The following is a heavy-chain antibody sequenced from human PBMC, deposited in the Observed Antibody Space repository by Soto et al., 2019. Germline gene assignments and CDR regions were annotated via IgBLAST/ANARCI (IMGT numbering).Heavy chain of an antibody. Sequence: ASVKVSCKASGYTFTGYYMHWVRQAPGQGLEWMGWINPNSGGTNYAQKFQGWVTMTRDTSISTAYMELSRLRSDDTAVYYCARGGVLRYFDWLRDPSGDYYYYMDVWGKGTTVTVSS. D-gene: IGHD3-9*01. V-gene: IGHV1-2*04. CDR2: INPNSGGT. CDR3: ARGGVLRYFDWLRDPSGDYYYYMDV. J-gene: IGHJ6*03. CDR1: GYTFTGYY.